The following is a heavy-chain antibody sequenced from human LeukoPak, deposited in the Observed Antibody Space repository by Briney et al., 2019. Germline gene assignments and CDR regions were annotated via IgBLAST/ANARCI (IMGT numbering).Heavy chain of an antibody. V-gene: IGHV3-66*01. Sequence: PGGSLRLSCAASGSTVSSNYMSWVRQAPGKGLEWVSVIYSGGSTYYADSVKGRFTISRDNSKNTLYLQMNSLRAEDTAVYYCARVPRNSGYTAIDYWGQGTLVTVSS. CDR1: GSTVSSNY. J-gene: IGHJ4*02. D-gene: IGHD5-12*01. CDR3: ARVPRNSGYTAIDY. CDR2: IYSGGST.